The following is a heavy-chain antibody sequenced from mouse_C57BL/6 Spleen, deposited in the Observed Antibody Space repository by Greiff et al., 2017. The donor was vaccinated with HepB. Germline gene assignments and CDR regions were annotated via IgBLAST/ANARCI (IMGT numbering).Heavy chain of an antibody. V-gene: IGHV1-15*01. CDR2: IDPETGGT. J-gene: IGHJ1*03. Sequence: VKLQESGAELVRPGASVTLSCKASGYTFTDYEMHWVKQTPVHGLEWIGAIDPETGGTAYNQKFKGKAILTADKSSSTAYMELRSLTSEDSAVYYCTRTKRFVGDWYFDVWGTGTTVTVSS. CDR1: GYTFTDYE. CDR3: TRTKRFVGDWYFDV. D-gene: IGHD1-1*02.